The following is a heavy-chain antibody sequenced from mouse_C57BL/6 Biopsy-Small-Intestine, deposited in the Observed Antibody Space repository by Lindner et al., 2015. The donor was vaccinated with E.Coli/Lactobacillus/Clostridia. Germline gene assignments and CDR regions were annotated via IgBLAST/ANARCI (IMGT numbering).Heavy chain of an antibody. J-gene: IGHJ4*01. V-gene: IGHV1-69*02. CDR3: ARKYYYTMDY. CDR1: GYILTSHW. CDR2: IDTSNSYT. Sequence: VQLQESGAEVVTPGASVKLSCKASGYILTSHWMHWVKQRPGQGLEWIGEIDTSNSYTNYNQNFKGEATLTVDKSSSTAYMQLSSLTSEDSAVYYCARKYYYTMDYWGQGTSVTVSS. D-gene: IGHD5-1*01.